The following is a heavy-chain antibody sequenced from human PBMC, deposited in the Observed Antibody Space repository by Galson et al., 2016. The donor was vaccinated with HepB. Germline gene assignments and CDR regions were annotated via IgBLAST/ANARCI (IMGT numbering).Heavy chain of an antibody. D-gene: IGHD2-15*01. V-gene: IGHV5-51*01. CDR3: ATRTYCSGGSCWNS. CDR1: GYNFNNSW. Sequence: QSGAAVKKPGDSLKISCTGSGYNFNNSWIAWVRQMPGKGLEWMAIIFPGDSDITYGPSFQGHVTISADKSIGAAYLQWSSLRASDTAMYFCATRTYCSGGSCWNSWGQGTLVIVSS. CDR2: IFPGDSDI. J-gene: IGHJ4*02.